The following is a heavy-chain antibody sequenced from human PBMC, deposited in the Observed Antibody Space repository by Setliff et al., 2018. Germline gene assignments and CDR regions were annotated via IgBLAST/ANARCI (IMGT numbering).Heavy chain of an antibody. CDR1: GGTFSSYG. J-gene: IGHJ6*03. CDR2: TIPIFGST. D-gene: IGHD3-22*01. CDR3: VREGVDSRSSTDYRYYMDV. Sequence: SVKVSCKASGGTFSSYGISWVRQAPGQGLEWMGGTIPIFGSTNYAQKFQDRVTIITDESTSTAFMQLSSLRSEDTAVYYCVREGVDSRSSTDYRYYMDVWGKGTTVTSP. V-gene: IGHV1-69*05.